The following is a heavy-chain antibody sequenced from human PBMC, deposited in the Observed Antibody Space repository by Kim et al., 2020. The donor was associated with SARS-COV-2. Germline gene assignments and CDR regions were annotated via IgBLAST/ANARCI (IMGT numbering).Heavy chain of an antibody. CDR1: GYTFTGYY. D-gene: IGHD3-3*01. CDR3: ARDSSIFGVVITPLSYYYGMDG. Sequence: ASVKVSCKASGYTFTGYYMHWVRQAPGQGLEWMGRINPNSGGTNYAQKFQGRVTMTRDTSISTAYMELSRLRSDDTAVYYCARDSSIFGVVITPLSYYYGMDGWGQGTTVTVSS. CDR2: INPNSGGT. J-gene: IGHJ6*02. V-gene: IGHV1-2*06.